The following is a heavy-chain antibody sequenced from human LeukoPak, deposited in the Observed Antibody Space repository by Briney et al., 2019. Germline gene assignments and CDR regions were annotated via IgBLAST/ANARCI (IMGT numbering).Heavy chain of an antibody. V-gene: IGHV4-59*08. CDR2: IYYSGST. Sequence: SETLSLTCTVSGGSISSYYWSWIRQPPGKGLEWIGYIYYSGSTNYNPSLKSRVTISVDTSKNQFSLKLSSVTAADTAVYYCARQKYSSSSGYDYWGQETLVTVSS. J-gene: IGHJ4*02. CDR1: GGSISSYY. D-gene: IGHD6-6*01. CDR3: ARQKYSSSSGYDY.